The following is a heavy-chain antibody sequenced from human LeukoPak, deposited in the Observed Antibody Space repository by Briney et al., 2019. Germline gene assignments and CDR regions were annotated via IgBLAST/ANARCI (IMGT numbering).Heavy chain of an antibody. V-gene: IGHV4-59*01. CDR3: ARGHYDLAP. D-gene: IGHD4-17*01. Sequence: SETLSLTCTVSGGSISGYYWSWIRQPPRKGLEWIGYIYSSGSTKYDPSLESRVTISLDTSKNQVSLNLSSVTAADTAIYFCARGHYDLAPWGQGILVTASS. CDR1: GGSISGYY. J-gene: IGHJ5*02. CDR2: IYSSGST.